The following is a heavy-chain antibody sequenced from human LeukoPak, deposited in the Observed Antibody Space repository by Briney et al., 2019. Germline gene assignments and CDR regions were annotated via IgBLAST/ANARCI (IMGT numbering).Heavy chain of an antibody. Sequence: GGSLRLSCAASGFTFSSYAMHWVRQAPGKGLEWVAVISYDGGNKYYADSVKGRFTISRDNSKNTLYLQMNSLRAEDTAVYYCASENGDPYYFDYWGQGTLVTVSS. J-gene: IGHJ4*02. CDR1: GFTFSSYA. CDR2: ISYDGGNK. CDR3: ASENGDPYYFDY. V-gene: IGHV3-30-3*01. D-gene: IGHD4-17*01.